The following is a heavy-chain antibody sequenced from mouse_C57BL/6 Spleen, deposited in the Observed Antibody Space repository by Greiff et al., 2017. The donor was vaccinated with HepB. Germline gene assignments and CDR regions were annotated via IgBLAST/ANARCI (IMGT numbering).Heavy chain of an antibody. J-gene: IGHJ2*01. V-gene: IGHV1-64*01. Sequence: VQLQQPGAELVKPGASVKLSCKASGYTFTSYWMHWVKQRPGQGLEWIGMIHPNSGSTNYNEKFKSKATLTVDKSSSTAYIQLSSLTSEDSSVYYCASPYYGHYWGQGTTLTVSS. CDR3: ASPYYGHY. D-gene: IGHD2-10*01. CDR2: IHPNSGST. CDR1: GYTFTSYW.